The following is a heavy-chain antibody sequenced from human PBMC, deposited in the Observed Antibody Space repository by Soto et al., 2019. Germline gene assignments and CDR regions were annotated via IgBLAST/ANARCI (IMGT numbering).Heavy chain of an antibody. D-gene: IGHD2-8*01. J-gene: IGHJ4*02. CDR2: IYSSGDT. CDR1: GFSVSDNY. V-gene: IGHV3-66*01. CDR3: ARDLGYGVGVSVEL. Sequence: EVQLVESGGGVVQPGGSLRLSCAASGFSVSDNYMSWVRQAPGKGLEWISVIYSSGDTYYADPVKGRLTISRDNSRNTLYLKINDLRVEDTAIYYSARDLGYGVGVSVELWGQGLPVTVSS.